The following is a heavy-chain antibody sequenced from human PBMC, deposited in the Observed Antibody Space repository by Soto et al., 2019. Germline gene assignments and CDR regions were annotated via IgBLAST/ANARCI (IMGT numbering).Heavy chain of an antibody. D-gene: IGHD6-13*01. Sequence: QVQLQQWGAGLLKPSETLSLTCAVYGGSFSGYYWSWIRQPPGKGLEWIGEINHSGSTNYNPSLKSRVTISVDTSKNQFSLKLSSVTAADTAVYYCARKAGYSSSWYFLRGFVDYWGQGTLVTVSS. CDR2: INHSGST. V-gene: IGHV4-34*01. J-gene: IGHJ4*02. CDR1: GGSFSGYY. CDR3: ARKAGYSSSWYFLRGFVDY.